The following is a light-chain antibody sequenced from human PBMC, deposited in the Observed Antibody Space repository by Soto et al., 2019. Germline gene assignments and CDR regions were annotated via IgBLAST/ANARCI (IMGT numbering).Light chain of an antibody. V-gene: IGLV2-14*01. CDR1: SSDVGGYNY. CDR2: EVS. CDR3: NSYTSSNTLV. J-gene: IGLJ1*01. Sequence: QSVLTQPASVFGSPGQSITISCTGTSSDVGGYNYVSWYQQHPGKAPKLMIYEVSNRPSGVSNRFSGSKSGNTASLTISGLQAEDEADYYCNSYTSSNTLVFGTGTKVTVL.